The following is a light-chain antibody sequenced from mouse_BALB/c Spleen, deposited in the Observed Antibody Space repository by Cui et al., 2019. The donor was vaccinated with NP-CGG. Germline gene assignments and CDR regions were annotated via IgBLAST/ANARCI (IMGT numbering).Light chain of an antibody. CDR3: QNDYSEFT. J-gene: IGKJ4*01. CDR1: QSLLNSGNQKNY. CDR2: WAS. V-gene: IGKV8-19*01. Sequence: DIVMTHSPSSLTLTAGEKVSVTCKSSQSLLNSGNQKNYLTWYQQKPGQPPKLLIYWASTRESGVPDRFTGSGSGTDFTLTVCSVQAEDLAVYYCQNDYSEFTFGSGTKLEIK.